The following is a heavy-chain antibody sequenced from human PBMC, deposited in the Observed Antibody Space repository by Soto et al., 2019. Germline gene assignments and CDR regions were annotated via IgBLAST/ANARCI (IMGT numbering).Heavy chain of an antibody. Sequence: QVQLVESGGGVVQPGSSLRLSCAVSGFIFNTYAMHWVRQAPGKGLEWVAVISHDGNNKYYADSVKGRFTISRDNSKNTLHLQMSSLRREDTAVYFCARPGSGYDVLTGRYFYYFLAVDIWGQGTTVTVS. CDR1: GFIFNTYA. V-gene: IGHV3-30-3*01. CDR2: ISHDGNNK. CDR3: ARPGSGYDVLTGRYFYYFLAVDI. D-gene: IGHD3-9*01. J-gene: IGHJ6*02.